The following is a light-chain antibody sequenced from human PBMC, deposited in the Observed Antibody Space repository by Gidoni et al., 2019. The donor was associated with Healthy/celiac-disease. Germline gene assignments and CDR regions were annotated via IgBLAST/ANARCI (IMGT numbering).Light chain of an antibody. J-gene: IGKJ2*02. CDR1: QSMSSY. Sequence: GDRVTITCRASQSMSSYLNWYHQKPGKAPKLLIYAASSLQSGVPSRFSGSGSGTDFILTISSLQPEDFATYYCQQSYSTRWTFGQGTKLEIK. CDR2: AAS. V-gene: IGKV1-39*01. CDR3: QQSYSTRWT.